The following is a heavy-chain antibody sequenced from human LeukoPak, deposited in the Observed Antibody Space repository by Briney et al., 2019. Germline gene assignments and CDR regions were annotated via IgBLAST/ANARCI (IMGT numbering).Heavy chain of an antibody. CDR2: FIPILGIA. V-gene: IGHV1-69*04. Sequence: ASVKVSCKASGGTFSSYAVSWVRQAPGQGLEWMGRFIPILGIANYAQKFQGRVTITADKSTSTAYMELSSLRSEDTAVRYCARDRQTYYYDSSGYYLDYWGQGTLVTVSS. J-gene: IGHJ4*02. D-gene: IGHD3-22*01. CDR3: ARDRQTYYYDSSGYYLDY. CDR1: GGTFSSYA.